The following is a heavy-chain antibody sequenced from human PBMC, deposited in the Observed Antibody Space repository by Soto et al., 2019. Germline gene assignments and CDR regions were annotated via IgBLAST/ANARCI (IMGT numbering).Heavy chain of an antibody. Sequence: GGSLRLSCIASGFSSSNYEMNWIRQAPGKGLEWVSHISTTGTSPYYADSVRGRFTVSRDTANNSIYLQMNSLRAEDTALYYCARDGHRGPSDAFDVWGQGTMVTVSS. CDR3: ARDGHRGPSDAFDV. J-gene: IGHJ3*01. CDR1: GFSSSNYE. CDR2: ISTTGTSP. D-gene: IGHD3-10*01. V-gene: IGHV3-48*03.